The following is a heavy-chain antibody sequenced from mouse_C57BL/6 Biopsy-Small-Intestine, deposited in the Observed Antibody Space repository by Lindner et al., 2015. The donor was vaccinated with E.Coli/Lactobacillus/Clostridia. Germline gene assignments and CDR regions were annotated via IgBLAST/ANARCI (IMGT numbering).Heavy chain of an antibody. CDR2: IDPNSGGT. D-gene: IGHD1-1*01. J-gene: IGHJ2*01. CDR3: ARYYGSSYYFDY. Sequence: VQLQSLGRELVKPGASVKLSCKASGYTFTSYWMHWVKQRPGRGLEWIGRIDPNSGGTKYNEKFKSKATLTVDKPSSTAYMQLSSLTSEDSAVYYCARYYGSSYYFDYWGQGTTLTVSS. V-gene: IGHV1-72*01. CDR1: GYTFTSYW.